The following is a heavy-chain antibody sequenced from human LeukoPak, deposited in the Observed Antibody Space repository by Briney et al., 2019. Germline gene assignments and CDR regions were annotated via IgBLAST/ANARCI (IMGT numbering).Heavy chain of an antibody. CDR2: ISAYNSNT. Sequence: ASVKVSCKASGYTFTSYGISWVRQAPGQGLEWMGWISAYNSNTNYAQKLQGRVTMTTDTSTSTAYMELRSLRSDDTAVYYCARASVSLYYYYGMDVWGQGTTVTVSS. J-gene: IGHJ6*02. D-gene: IGHD1-14*01. CDR3: ARASVSLYYYYGMDV. V-gene: IGHV1-18*01. CDR1: GYTFTSYG.